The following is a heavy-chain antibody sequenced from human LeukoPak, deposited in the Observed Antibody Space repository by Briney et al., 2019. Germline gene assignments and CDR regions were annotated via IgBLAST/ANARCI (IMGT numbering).Heavy chain of an antibody. CDR3: ARGEIYYNTSGFLKFVY. J-gene: IGHJ4*02. V-gene: IGHV4-4*09. D-gene: IGHD3-22*01. CDR1: GGSISSYY. CDR2: IYTSGST. Sequence: SETLSLTCTVSGGSISSYYWSWIRQPPGKGLEWIGYIYTSGSTNYNTSLKSRVTISVDTSKNQFSLKLSSVTAADTAVYYCARGEIYYNTSGFLKFVYWGQGTLVTVSS.